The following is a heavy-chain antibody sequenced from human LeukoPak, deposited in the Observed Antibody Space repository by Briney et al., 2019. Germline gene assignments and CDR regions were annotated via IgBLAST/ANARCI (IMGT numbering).Heavy chain of an antibody. CDR3: AREEVITYSSSWYGVYYFDY. Sequence: ASVKVSCKASGYTFTGYYMHWVRQAPGQGLEWMGWINPNSGGTNYAQKFQGRVTMTRDTSISTAYMELSRLRSDDTAVYYCAREEVITYSSSWYGVYYFDYWGQGTLVTVSS. CDR1: GYTFTGYY. J-gene: IGHJ4*02. CDR2: INPNSGGT. D-gene: IGHD6-13*01. V-gene: IGHV1-2*02.